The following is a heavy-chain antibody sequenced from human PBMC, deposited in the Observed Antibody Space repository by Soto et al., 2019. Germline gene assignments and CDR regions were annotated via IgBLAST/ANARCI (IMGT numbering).Heavy chain of an antibody. V-gene: IGHV1-69*02. D-gene: IGHD6-25*01. CDR3: ARSRGGYCYFFFDL. J-gene: IGHJ4*02. Sequence: QVQLVQSGAEVKKPGSSVKVSCKASGGTFSSYTISWVRQAPGQGLEWMGRIIPILGIANYAQKFQGRVTITADKSTSPDDRELSSLRSEVSAVYYRARSRGGYCYFFFDLWGQGTLVTVSS. CDR1: GGTFSSYT. CDR2: IIPILGIA.